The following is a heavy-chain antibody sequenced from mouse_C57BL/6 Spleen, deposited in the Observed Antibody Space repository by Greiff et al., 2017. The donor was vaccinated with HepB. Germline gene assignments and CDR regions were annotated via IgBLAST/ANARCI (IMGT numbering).Heavy chain of an antibody. V-gene: IGHV14-4*01. Sequence: EVQLQHSGAELVRPGASVKLSCTASGFNIKDDYMHWVKQRPEQGLEWIGWIDPENGDTEYASKFQGKATITADTSSNTAYLQLSSLTSEDTAVYYCTTPYDYDDYWGPGTTLTVSS. J-gene: IGHJ2*01. CDR3: TTPYDYDDY. D-gene: IGHD2-4*01. CDR2: IDPENGDT. CDR1: GFNIKDDY.